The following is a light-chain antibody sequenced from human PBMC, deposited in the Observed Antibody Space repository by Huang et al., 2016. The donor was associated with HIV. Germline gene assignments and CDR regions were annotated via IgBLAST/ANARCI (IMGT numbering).Light chain of an antibody. CDR3: QQYNDWPRS. CDR1: HNINTN. Sequence: EIVMTQSPGTLSVAPGERATLSCRASHNINTNLAWFQQKPGQAPRLLIYAASPRTADFPARFSGSGSRTEFTLTISSLQSEDIAVYYCQQYNDWPRSFGQGTKVEIK. CDR2: AAS. V-gene: IGKV3-15*01. J-gene: IGKJ1*01.